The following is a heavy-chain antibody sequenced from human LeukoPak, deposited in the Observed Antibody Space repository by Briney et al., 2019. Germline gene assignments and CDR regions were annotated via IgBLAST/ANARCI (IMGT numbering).Heavy chain of an antibody. J-gene: IGHJ4*02. Sequence: GGSLRLSCATSGFSLNDYYMNWVRRAPGRGLEGVAVIYVGGTTYYADSVKGRFTTSTDSSKNTLHLQMNSLRVEDTAVYYCVREGLVRGVLVGSDYWGQGALVTVSS. CDR2: IYVGGTT. D-gene: IGHD3-10*01. V-gene: IGHV3-66*01. CDR3: VREGLVRGVLVGSDY. CDR1: GFSLNDYY.